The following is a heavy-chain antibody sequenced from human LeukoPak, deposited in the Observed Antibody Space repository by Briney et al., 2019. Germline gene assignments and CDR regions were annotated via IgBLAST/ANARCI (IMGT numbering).Heavy chain of an antibody. CDR1: GYTFTSYD. V-gene: IGHV1-8*03. Sequence: GASVKVSCKASGYTFTSYDINWVRQATGQGLEWMGWMNPNSGNTGYAQKFQGRVTITRNTSISTAYMELSSLRSEDTAVYYCARGGGSEDSGDADAFDIWGQGTMVTVSS. CDR2: MNPNSGNT. CDR3: ARGGGSEDSGDADAFDI. J-gene: IGHJ3*02. D-gene: IGHD2-15*01.